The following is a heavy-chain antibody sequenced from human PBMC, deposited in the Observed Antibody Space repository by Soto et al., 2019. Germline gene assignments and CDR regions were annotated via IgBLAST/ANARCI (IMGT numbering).Heavy chain of an antibody. V-gene: IGHV3-11*01. CDR1: GFTFSDYY. D-gene: IGHD3-22*01. CDR2: ISDSASTT. Sequence: PGGSLRLSCAASGFTFSDYYMTWIRQPPGKGLEWVSYISDSASTTHYADSVKGRFTISRDNANKSLYLHMNSLRAEDTAVYYCARDKAFIASGLFHPWGQGTLVTVSS. J-gene: IGHJ5*02. CDR3: ARDKAFIASGLFHP.